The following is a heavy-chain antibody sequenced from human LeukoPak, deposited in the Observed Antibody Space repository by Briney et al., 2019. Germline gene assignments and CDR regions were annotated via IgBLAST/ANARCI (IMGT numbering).Heavy chain of an antibody. CDR2: ISSSSSYI. Sequence: SGGSLRLSCAASGFTFSSYSMNWVRQAPGKGLEWVSSISSSSSYIYYADSVKGRFTISRDNAKNSLYLQMNSLRAEDTAVYYCARDWDYDSSGYYHFDYWGQGTLVTVSS. D-gene: IGHD3-22*01. J-gene: IGHJ4*02. V-gene: IGHV3-21*01. CDR3: ARDWDYDSSGYYHFDY. CDR1: GFTFSSYS.